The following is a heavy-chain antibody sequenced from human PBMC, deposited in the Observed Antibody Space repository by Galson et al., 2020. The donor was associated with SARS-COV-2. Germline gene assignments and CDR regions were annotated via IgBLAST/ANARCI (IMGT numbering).Heavy chain of an antibody. CDR1: GASISSGSYY. CDR3: ARGNSPCVTSFGVLTGTCGMDF. CDR2: IYKSGNT. D-gene: IGHD3-3*01. J-gene: IGHJ6*02. Sequence: SETLSLTCTVSGASISSGSYYWSWIRQPAGKGLEWIGRIYKSGNTNYNPSLWSQVTISVDTSKNQFSLKLTSVTAADTAVYYCARGNSPCVTSFGVLTGTCGMDFWVQGTTVTVSS. V-gene: IGHV4-61*02.